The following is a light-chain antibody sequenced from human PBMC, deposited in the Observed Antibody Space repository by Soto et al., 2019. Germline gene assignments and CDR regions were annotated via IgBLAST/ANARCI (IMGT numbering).Light chain of an antibody. J-gene: IGKJ1*01. V-gene: IGKV1-5*01. CDR3: QQYDTNGT. Sequence: DIQMTQSPSTLTASVGDRAIITCRASQRVARWLAWYQQKPGKAPKVLISGASNLESGVPSRFSGSGFGTPFTLTISSLQPDDSATYYCQQYDTNGTFGQGTKVEI. CDR2: GAS. CDR1: QRVARW.